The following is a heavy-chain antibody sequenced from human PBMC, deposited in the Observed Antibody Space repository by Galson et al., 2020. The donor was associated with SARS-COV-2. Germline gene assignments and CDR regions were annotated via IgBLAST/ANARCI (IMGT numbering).Heavy chain of an antibody. Sequence: GGSLRRSCAASGFTFADYAMHWVRQAPGKGLEWVSGIGWNSGSIGYADSVKGRFTISRDNAKNSLYLQMNSLSAEDTALYYCAQDYRRMVREAGFWGQGSRVTGSS. CDR1: GFTFADYA. CDR2: IGWNSGSI. V-gene: IGHV3-9*01. D-gene: IGHD3-10*01. J-gene: IGHJ4*02. CDR3: AQDYRRMVREAGF.